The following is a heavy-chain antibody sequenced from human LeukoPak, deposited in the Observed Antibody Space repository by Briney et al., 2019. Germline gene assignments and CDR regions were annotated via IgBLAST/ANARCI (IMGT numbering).Heavy chain of an antibody. V-gene: IGHV4-34*01. D-gene: IGHD3-16*02. CDR3: ARVSVWELSFDY. J-gene: IGHJ4*02. Sequence: SETLSLTCAVYGGSFSGYYWSWIRQPPGKGLEWIGEINHSGSTNYNPSLKSRVTISVDTSKNQFSLKLSSVTAADTAVYYCARVSVWELSFDYWGQGTLVTVSS. CDR1: GGSFSGYY. CDR2: INHSGST.